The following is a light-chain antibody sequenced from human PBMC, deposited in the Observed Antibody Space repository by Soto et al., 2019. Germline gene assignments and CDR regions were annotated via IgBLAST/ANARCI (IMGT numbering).Light chain of an antibody. CDR1: QSFSSSY. V-gene: IGKV3-20*01. CDR3: QQYGSSSWT. Sequence: EIVLTQSPGTLSLSPREKTNLSCRAIQSFSSSYLAWYQQKPGQAPRLLIYGTSSRATAIPDRFSGSGSGTDFTLTISRLEPEDFAVYYCQQYGSSSWTFGQGTKV. CDR2: GTS. J-gene: IGKJ1*01.